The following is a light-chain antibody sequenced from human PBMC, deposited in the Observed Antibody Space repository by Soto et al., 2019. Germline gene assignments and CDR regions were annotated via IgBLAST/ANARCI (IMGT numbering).Light chain of an antibody. CDR2: EVT. CDR1: TSDIGRYNY. CDR3: GSYTSATTWV. V-gene: IGLV2-14*03. J-gene: IGLJ3*02. Sequence: QSVLTQPASVSGSPGQSITISCTGSTSDIGRYNYVSWYQQLPGKAPRLMIYEVTNRPSGVSNRFSGSKSGNTASLSISGLQTEDEADYYCGSYTSATTWVFGGGTKVTVL.